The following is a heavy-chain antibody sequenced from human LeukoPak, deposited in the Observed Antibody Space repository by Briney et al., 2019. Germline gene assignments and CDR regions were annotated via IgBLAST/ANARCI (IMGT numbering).Heavy chain of an antibody. J-gene: IGHJ6*02. CDR1: GGSFSGYY. Sequence: SETLSLTCAVYGGSFSGYYWSWIRQPPGKGLEWIGEINHSGSTNYNPSLKSRVTISVDTSKNQFSLKLSSVTAADTAVYYCARVQLYCSSTSCYTGPYGMDVWGQGTTVTVSS. CDR3: ARVQLYCSSTSCYTGPYGMDV. V-gene: IGHV4-34*01. D-gene: IGHD2-2*02. CDR2: INHSGST.